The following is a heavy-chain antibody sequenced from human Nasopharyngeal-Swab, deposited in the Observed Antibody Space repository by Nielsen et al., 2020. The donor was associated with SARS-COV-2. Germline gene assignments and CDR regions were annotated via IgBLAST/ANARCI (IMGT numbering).Heavy chain of an antibody. Sequence: GESLKISCKGSGYTFSNYWIAWVRRMPGKGLEWMGFIDPGDSDTRYSPSFQGQVTISVDKSINTAYLQWSSLKPSDTAMYYCARRALGYCDGGNCNWLDPWGQGTLVTVSS. CDR1: GYTFSNYW. V-gene: IGHV5-51*01. CDR3: ARRALGYCDGGNCNWLDP. D-gene: IGHD2-15*01. CDR2: IDPGDSDT. J-gene: IGHJ5*02.